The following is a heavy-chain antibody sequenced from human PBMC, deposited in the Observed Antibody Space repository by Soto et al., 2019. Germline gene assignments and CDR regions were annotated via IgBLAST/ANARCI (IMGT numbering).Heavy chain of an antibody. CDR3: SRLTTMVREINDDPFDF. Sequence: ASVKVSCKASGYTFTSYDINWVRQAPGQGLEWMGVINPTGGRASYAPKFQGRVTLTRDTSTSTAYMELSSLRSDDTAVYFCSRLTTMVREINDDPFDFWGQGTLVTVSS. CDR1: GYTFTSYD. D-gene: IGHD3-10*01. CDR2: INPTGGRA. V-gene: IGHV1-46*03. J-gene: IGHJ4*03.